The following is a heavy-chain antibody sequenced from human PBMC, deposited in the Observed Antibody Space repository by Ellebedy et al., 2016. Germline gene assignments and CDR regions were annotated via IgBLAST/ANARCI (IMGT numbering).Heavy chain of an antibody. V-gene: IGHV3-73*01. CDR1: GFTFSGSA. J-gene: IGHJ4*02. D-gene: IGHD4-23*01. CDR2: IRSKANSYAT. CDR3: TTTTVGDY. Sequence: GESLKISCAASGFTFSGSAMHWVRQASGKGLEWVGRIRSKANSYATAYAASVKGRFTISRDDSKNTAYLQMNSLKTEDTAVYYCTTTTVGDYWGQGTLVTVSS.